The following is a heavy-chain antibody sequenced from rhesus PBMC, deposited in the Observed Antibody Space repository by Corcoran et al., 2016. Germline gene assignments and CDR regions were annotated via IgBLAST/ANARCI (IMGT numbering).Heavy chain of an antibody. V-gene: IGHV4-127*01. CDR3: ARDRVARGDAFDF. J-gene: IGHJ3*01. D-gene: IGHD4-29*01. CDR2: IGGSSGST. Sequence: QVQLQESGPGLVKPSETLSLTCAVSDYSISSGYGWTWIRQPQGKGLEWIGYIGGSSGSTNYNPSLKSRVTISKDTSKNQFPLKLSSVTAADTAVYYCARDRVARGDAFDFWGQGLRVTVSS. CDR1: DYSISSGYG.